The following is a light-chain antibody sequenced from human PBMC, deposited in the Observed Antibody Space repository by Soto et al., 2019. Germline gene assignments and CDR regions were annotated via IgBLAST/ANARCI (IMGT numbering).Light chain of an antibody. CDR3: QQRSNWPPTWT. V-gene: IGKV3-11*01. Sequence: EIVLTQSPATLSLSPGERATLSCRASQSVSSNLALYQQKPGQAPRLLIYHASNRATGIPARFSGGGSGTDFTLTISSLEAEDFAVYYCQQRSNWPPTWTFGQGTKVEIK. J-gene: IGKJ1*01. CDR2: HAS. CDR1: QSVSSN.